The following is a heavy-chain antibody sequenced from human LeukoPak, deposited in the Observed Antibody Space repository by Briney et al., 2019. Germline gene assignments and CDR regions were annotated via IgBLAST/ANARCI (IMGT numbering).Heavy chain of an antibody. J-gene: IGHJ6*03. CDR2: IYTSGST. Sequence: SETLSLTCTVSGGSISSYYWSWIRQPAGKGLEWIGRIYTSGSTNYNPSLKSRDTMSVDTSKNQFSLKLSSVTAADTAVYYCARDSRDIVVVPAAYYYYYYMDVWGKGTTVTVSS. V-gene: IGHV4-4*07. CDR1: GGSISSYY. D-gene: IGHD2-2*01. CDR3: ARDSRDIVVVPAAYYYYYYMDV.